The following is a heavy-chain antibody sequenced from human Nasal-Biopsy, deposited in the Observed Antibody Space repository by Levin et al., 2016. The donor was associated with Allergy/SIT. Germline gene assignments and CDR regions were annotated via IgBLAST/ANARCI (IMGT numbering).Heavy chain of an antibody. CDR3: ARQSSSWPQDFDY. CDR2: IDSSDSYT. CDR1: GYSFTSYW. J-gene: IGHJ4*02. Sequence: GESLKISCKGSGYSFTSYWISWVRQMPGKGLEWMGRIDSSDSYTNYSPSFQGHVTISADKSISTAYLQWSSLKASDTAMYYCARQSSSWPQDFDYWGQGTLVTVSS. D-gene: IGHD6-13*01. V-gene: IGHV5-10-1*01.